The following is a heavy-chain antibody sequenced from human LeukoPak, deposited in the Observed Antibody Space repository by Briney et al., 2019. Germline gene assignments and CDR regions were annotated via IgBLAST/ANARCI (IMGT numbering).Heavy chain of an antibody. CDR2: ISGSGGAT. D-gene: IGHD2-2*01. Sequence: GGSLRFSCAASGFTFSSYAMSWVRQAPGKGLEWVSAISGSGGATYYADSVKGRFTISRDNSKNTLYLQMNSLRAEDTAVYYCAKDGYCSSTSCYPAPYWGQGTLVTVSS. J-gene: IGHJ4*02. V-gene: IGHV3-23*01. CDR3: AKDGYCSSTSCYPAPY. CDR1: GFTFSSYA.